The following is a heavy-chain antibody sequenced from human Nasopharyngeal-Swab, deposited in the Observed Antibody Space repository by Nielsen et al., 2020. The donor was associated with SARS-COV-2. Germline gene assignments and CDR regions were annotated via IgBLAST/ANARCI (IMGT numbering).Heavy chain of an antibody. CDR2: IYYSGTT. D-gene: IGHD6-13*01. Sequence: SDTLSLTCAVSGDSISTGRYSWDWIRQPPGKGLVWIGSIYYSGTTYYNPSLKSRVTISVDTSKNQFSLKLNSATAADTAVYYCARWSSWYNWLDPWGQGTQVIVSS. V-gene: IGHV4-39*01. CDR1: GDSISTGRYS. CDR3: ARWSSWYNWLDP. J-gene: IGHJ5*02.